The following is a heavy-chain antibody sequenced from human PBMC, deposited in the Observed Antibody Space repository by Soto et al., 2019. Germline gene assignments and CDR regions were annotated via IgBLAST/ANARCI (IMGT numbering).Heavy chain of an antibody. V-gene: IGHV3-30-3*01. J-gene: IGHJ6*02. CDR3: SRASIASSSSTAYYYYYYGIYI. D-gene: IGHD6-6*01. Sequence: QVQLVESGGGVVQPGRSLRVSCAASGFTFSSYAMHWVRQAPGKGLEWVAVISYDGSNKYYADSVKGRFTISRDNSKNTPYMKMNRLRAEDTAVYYCSRASIASSSSTAYYYYYYGIYIWCQGTTVIVSS. CDR1: GFTFSSYA. CDR2: ISYDGSNK.